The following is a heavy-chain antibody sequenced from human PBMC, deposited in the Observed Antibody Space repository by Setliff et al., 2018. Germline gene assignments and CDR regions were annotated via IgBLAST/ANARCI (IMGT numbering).Heavy chain of an antibody. D-gene: IGHD3-9*01. CDR2: FDPEDGET. CDR3: ATESLLRYFDLVGNPYAFDI. CDR1: GYTLTELS. V-gene: IGHV1-24*01. Sequence: ASVKVSCKVSGYTLTELSMHWVRQAPGKGLEWMGGFDPEDGETIYAQKFQGRVTMTEDTSTDTAYMELGSLRSEDTAVYYCATESLLRYFDLVGNPYAFDIWGQGTMVTVS. J-gene: IGHJ3*02.